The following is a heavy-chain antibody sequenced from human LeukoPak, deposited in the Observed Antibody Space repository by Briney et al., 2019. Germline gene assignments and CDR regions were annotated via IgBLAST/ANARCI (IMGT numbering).Heavy chain of an antibody. Sequence: QPGGSLRLSCAASGFTFGSCWMNWVRQTPGKGLEWVANINQDGSQKFYVDSVKGRFTISRDNANNSLYLQMNSLRAEDTAVYYCAKDGGLWVSAHWGDSWGRGTLVTVSS. V-gene: IGHV3-7*03. J-gene: IGHJ4*02. CDR1: GFTFGSCW. CDR3: AKDGGLWVSAHWGDS. CDR2: INQDGSQK. D-gene: IGHD7-27*01.